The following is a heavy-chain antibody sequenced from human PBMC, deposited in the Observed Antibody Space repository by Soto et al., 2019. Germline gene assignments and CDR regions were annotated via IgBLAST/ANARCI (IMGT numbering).Heavy chain of an antibody. V-gene: IGHV1-69*13. CDR1: GGTFSSYA. J-gene: IGHJ6*02. CDR3: AREIPNVLLTKGDYCYYGMDX. Sequence: WASVKVSCKASGGTFSSYAISWVRQAPGQGLEWMGGIIPIFGTANYAQKFQGRVTITADESTSTDYMELSSLRSEDTAVYYCAREIPNVLLTKGDYCYYGMDXWGQGTTVTVS. CDR2: IIPIFGTA. D-gene: IGHD3-10*01.